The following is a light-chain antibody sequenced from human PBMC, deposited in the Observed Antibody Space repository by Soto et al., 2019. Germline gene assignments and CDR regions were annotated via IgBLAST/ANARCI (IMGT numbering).Light chain of an antibody. Sequence: EIVLTQSPGTLSLSPGERATLSCRASQSISSSYLAWYQQKPGQAPRLLIYGASSRATGIPDRFSGSWSGTDFTLTISRLEPEDFAVYYCQQYNSSPWTFGQGTKVDI. CDR1: QSISSSY. CDR2: GAS. CDR3: QQYNSSPWT. V-gene: IGKV3-20*01. J-gene: IGKJ1*01.